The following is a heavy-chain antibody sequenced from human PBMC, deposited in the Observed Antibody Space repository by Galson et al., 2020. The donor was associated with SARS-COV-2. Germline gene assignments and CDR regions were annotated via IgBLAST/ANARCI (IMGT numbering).Heavy chain of an antibody. CDR1: GGSISSGDYY. CDR2: IYYSGST. CDR3: AREYCGGDCYSSYYYGMDV. V-gene: IGHV4-30-4*01. Sequence: SETLSLTCTVSGGSISSGDYYWSWIRQPPGKGLEWIGYIYYSGSTYYNPSLKSRVTISVDTSKNQFSLKLSSVTAADTAVYYCAREYCGGDCYSSYYYGMDVWGQGTTVTVSS. J-gene: IGHJ6*02. D-gene: IGHD2-21*02.